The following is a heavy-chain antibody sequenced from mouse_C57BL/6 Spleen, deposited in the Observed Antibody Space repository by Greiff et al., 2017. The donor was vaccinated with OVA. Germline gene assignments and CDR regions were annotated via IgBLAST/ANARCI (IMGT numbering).Heavy chain of an antibody. V-gene: IGHV14-1*01. CDR1: GFNIKDYY. J-gene: IGHJ3*01. D-gene: IGHD2-4*01. CDR2: IDPEDGDT. CDR3: TTLTRGYDYEGFAY. Sequence: EVQLQQSGAELVRPGASVKLSCTASGFNIKDYYMHWVKQRPEQGLEWIGRIDPEDGDTEYAPKFQGKATMTADTSSNTAYLQLSSLTSEDTAVYYCTTLTRGYDYEGFAYWGQGTLVTVSA.